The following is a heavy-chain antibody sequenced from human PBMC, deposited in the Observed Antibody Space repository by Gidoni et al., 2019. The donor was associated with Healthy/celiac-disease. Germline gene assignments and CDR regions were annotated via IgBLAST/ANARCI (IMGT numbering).Heavy chain of an antibody. D-gene: IGHD3-22*01. CDR1: GYTFTSYY. CDR2: INPSGGST. V-gene: IGHV1-46*01. CDR3: ASSYRPQSSDYYEDWIRRAFDI. J-gene: IGHJ3*02. Sequence: QVQLVQSGAEVKKPGASVKVSCTASGYTFTSYYMHWVRPAPGQGLEWMGIINPSGGSTSYAHKFQGRVTMTRDTSTSTVYMELSSLRSEDTAVYYCASSYRPQSSDYYEDWIRRAFDIWGQGTMVTVSS.